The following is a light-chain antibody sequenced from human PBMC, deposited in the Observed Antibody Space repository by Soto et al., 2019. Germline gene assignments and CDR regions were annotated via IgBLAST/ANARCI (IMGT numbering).Light chain of an antibody. Sequence: EIMMTQSPATLSVSPGERATLSCRASQSVSHNLAWYQQKPGQAPRLLFYGASFRATGVPARFSGSGSGTDFTLTISSLQSEDFAIYYCQQSNNWPYTFGQGTKLEIK. CDR2: GAS. CDR3: QQSNNWPYT. V-gene: IGKV3-15*01. J-gene: IGKJ2*01. CDR1: QSVSHN.